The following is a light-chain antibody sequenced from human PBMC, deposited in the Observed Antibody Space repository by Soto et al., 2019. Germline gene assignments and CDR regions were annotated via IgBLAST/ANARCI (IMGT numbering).Light chain of an antibody. V-gene: IGLV1-40*01. CDR2: GNS. CDR3: QSYDSSLSGWV. Sequence: QSVLTQLPSVSGAPGQRVTISCTGSSSNIGAGYDVHWYQQLPGTAPKLLIYGNSNRPSGVPDRFSGSKSGTSASLAITGLLAEDEADYYCQSYDSSLSGWVFGGGTKLTVL. J-gene: IGLJ2*01. CDR1: SSNIGAGYD.